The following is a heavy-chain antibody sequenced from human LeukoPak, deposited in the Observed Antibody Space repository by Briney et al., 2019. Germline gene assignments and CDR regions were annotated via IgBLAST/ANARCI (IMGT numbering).Heavy chain of an antibody. V-gene: IGHV3-48*01. Sequence: GGSLRLSCAASGFTFSSYSMNWVRQAPGKGLEWVSYISSSSSTIYYADSVKGRFTISRDNAKNSLYLQMNSLRAEDTAVYYCARDLRLLWFGEPDHWGQGTLVTVSS. CDR1: GFTFSSYS. J-gene: IGHJ4*02. CDR2: ISSSSSTI. CDR3: ARDLRLLWFGEPDH. D-gene: IGHD3-10*01.